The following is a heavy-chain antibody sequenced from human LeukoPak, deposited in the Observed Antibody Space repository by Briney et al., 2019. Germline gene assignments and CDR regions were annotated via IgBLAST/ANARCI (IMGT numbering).Heavy chain of an antibody. D-gene: IGHD6-13*01. CDR2: INPNSGGT. CDR1: GYTFTGYY. CDR3: ARGVSSSWSLFDY. Sequence: GASVKVSCKASGYTFTGYYMHWVRQAPGQGLEWMGWINPNSGGTNYAQKFQGRVTMTRDTSISTAYMELSRLRSDDTAVYYCARGVSSSWSLFDYWGQGTLVTVSS. V-gene: IGHV1-2*02. J-gene: IGHJ4*02.